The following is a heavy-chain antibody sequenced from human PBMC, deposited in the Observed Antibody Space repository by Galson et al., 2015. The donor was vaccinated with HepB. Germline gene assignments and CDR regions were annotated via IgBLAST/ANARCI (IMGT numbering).Heavy chain of an antibody. J-gene: IGHJ4*02. CDR2: ISSSSSYT. D-gene: IGHD3-22*01. CDR1: GFTFSDYY. CDR3: ATYYYDSSGYEDY. Sequence: SLRLSCAASGFTFSDYYMSWIRQAPGKGLEWVSYISSSSSYTNYADSVKGRFTISRDNAKNSLYLQMNSLRAEDTAVYYCATYYYDSSGYEDYWGQETLVTVSS. V-gene: IGHV3-11*06.